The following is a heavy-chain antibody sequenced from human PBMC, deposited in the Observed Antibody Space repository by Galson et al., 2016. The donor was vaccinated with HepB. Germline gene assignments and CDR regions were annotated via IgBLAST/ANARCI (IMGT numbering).Heavy chain of an antibody. CDR3: AWDNYERGPLEI. CDR1: GFTFSGYW. D-gene: IGHD3-16*01. V-gene: IGHV3-7*04. Sequence: SLRLSCAASGFTFSGYWMTWVRQAPGKGPEWVATIKADGTGKNYADSVRGRFTISRDNARNSLHLQVNSLRAEDTAVYYCAWDNYERGPLEIWGQGTLVTVSS. J-gene: IGHJ4*02. CDR2: IKADGTGK.